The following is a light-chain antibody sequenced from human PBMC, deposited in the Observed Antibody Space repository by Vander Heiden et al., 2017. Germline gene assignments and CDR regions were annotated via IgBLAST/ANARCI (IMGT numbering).Light chain of an antibody. CDR2: DND. CDR1: SSNTRKSF. J-gene: IGLJ3*02. CDR3: GTWDSGLSVGV. V-gene: IGLV1-51*01. Sequence: QSALTHPPPLSAAPGQQVTNSCPGISSNTRKSFVSWYQQFRGTAPKLLIYDNDKRPSGTPARFSGSKSGTSATLDITGLQTGDEADYYCGTWDSGLSVGVFGTGTKLTVL.